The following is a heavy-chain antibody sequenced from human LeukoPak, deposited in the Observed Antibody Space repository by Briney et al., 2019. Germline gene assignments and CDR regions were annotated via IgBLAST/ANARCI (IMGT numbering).Heavy chain of an antibody. D-gene: IGHD1-26*01. J-gene: IGHJ4*02. CDR3: ARYFLSGSYYHLQH. CDR2: ISGGGTTT. CDR1: GFTFVNFV. Sequence: GGSLRLSCEGSGFTFVNFVMSWVRQVPGKGLEWVSSISGGGTTTFYADSVRGRFAISRDNSKNTVFLQMNSLRVEDSAVYYCARYFLSGSYYHLQHWGQGTLVAVSS. V-gene: IGHV3-23*01.